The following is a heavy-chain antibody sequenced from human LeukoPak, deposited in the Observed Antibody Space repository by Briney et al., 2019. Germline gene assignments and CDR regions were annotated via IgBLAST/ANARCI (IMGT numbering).Heavy chain of an antibody. J-gene: IGHJ1*01. CDR3: ARDQYDSSGYYYVGAEYFQH. CDR1: GFTLSSYW. V-gene: IGHV3-7*01. CDR2: IKQDGSEK. Sequence: GGSLRLSCAASGFTLSSYWMSWVRQAPGKGLEWVANIKQDGSEKYYVDSVKGRFTISRDNAKNSLYLQMNSLRAEDTAAYYCARDQYDSSGYYYVGAEYFQHWGQGTLVTVSS. D-gene: IGHD3-22*01.